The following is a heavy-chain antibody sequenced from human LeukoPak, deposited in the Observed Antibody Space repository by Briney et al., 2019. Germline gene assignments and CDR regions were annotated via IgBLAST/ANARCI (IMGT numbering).Heavy chain of an antibody. CDR2: IYYSGST. D-gene: IGHD3-22*01. CDR1: GGSISSSSYY. J-gene: IGHJ4*02. Sequence: ASETVSLACTVSGGSISSSSYYWGRIRQPPGKGLEWIGSIYYSGSTYYNPSLKSPVTISVDTSKNLFSLKLSSVTAADTAVYYCARLVIITRYFDYWGQGTLVTVSS. CDR3: ARLVIITRYFDY. V-gene: IGHV4-39*01.